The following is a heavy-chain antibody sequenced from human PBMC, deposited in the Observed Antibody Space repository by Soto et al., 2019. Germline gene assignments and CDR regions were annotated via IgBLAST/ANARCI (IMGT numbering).Heavy chain of an antibody. CDR2: ILHDGNNK. D-gene: IGHD3-3*01. Sequence: GSLRLSCAASGFTFSNYIMHWVRQAPGKGLEWVAIILHDGNNKYYADSVKGRFTISRDNSKNTLYLQMNSLRTEDTAIYYCARDKRDLRFLEWSYYFDYWGQGTLVTVSS. J-gene: IGHJ4*02. CDR1: GFTFSNYI. CDR3: ARDKRDLRFLEWSYYFDY. V-gene: IGHV3-30-3*01.